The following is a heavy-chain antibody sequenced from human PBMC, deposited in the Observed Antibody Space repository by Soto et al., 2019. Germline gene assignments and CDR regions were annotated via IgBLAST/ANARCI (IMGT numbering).Heavy chain of an antibody. CDR2: IYTSGNT. V-gene: IGHV4-4*07. CDR1: GGSISSYY. D-gene: IGHD3-3*01. J-gene: IGHJ3*02. Sequence: PSETLSLTCTVSGGSISSYYWSWIRQPAGKGLEWIGRIYTSGNTNYNPSLKSRVTMSVDTSKNQFSLKLSSVTAADTAVYYCAREFGYDFWSGYFPDAFDIWGQGTTVTVSS. CDR3: AREFGYDFWSGYFPDAFDI.